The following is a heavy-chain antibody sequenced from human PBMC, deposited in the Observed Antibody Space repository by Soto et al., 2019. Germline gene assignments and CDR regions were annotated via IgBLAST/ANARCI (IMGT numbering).Heavy chain of an antibody. V-gene: IGHV3-30-3*01. CDR2: ISYDGSNK. D-gene: IGHD4-4*01. CDR1: GFTFSSYA. CDR3: ARGGNLKRGYYYYGMDV. J-gene: IGHJ6*02. Sequence: ESGGGVVQPGRSLRLSCAASGFTFSSYAMHWVRQAPGKGLEWVAVISYDGSNKYYADSVKGRFTISRDNSKNTLYLQMNSLRAEDTAVYYCARGGNLKRGYYYYGMDVWGQGTTVTVSS.